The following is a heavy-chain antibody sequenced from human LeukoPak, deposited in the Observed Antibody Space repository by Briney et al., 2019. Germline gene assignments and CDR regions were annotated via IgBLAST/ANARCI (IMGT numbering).Heavy chain of an antibody. J-gene: IGHJ4*02. V-gene: IGHV4-34*01. CDR1: GGSFSGYY. D-gene: IGHD3-22*01. Sequence: KPSETLSLTCAVYGGSFSGYYWSWIRQPPGKGLEWIGEINHSGSINYNPSLKSRVTISVDTFKNQFSLKLSSVTAADTAVYYCARATLVYYDSSGYYQTWDQGTLVTVSS. CDR2: INHSGSI. CDR3: ARATLVYYDSSGYYQT.